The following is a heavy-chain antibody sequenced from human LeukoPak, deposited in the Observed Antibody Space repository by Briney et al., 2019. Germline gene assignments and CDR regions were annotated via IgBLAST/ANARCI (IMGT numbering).Heavy chain of an antibody. CDR2: IYYSGST. Sequence: SETLSLTCTVSGGSISGSSYYWGWIRQPPGKGLEWIGSIYYSGSTYYNPSLKSRVTISVDTSKNQFSLKLSSVTAADTAVYYCAREYYYDSSGYYVRSYYFDYWGQGTLVTVSS. D-gene: IGHD3-22*01. CDR3: AREYYYDSSGYYVRSYYFDY. J-gene: IGHJ4*02. V-gene: IGHV4-39*07. CDR1: GGSISGSSYY.